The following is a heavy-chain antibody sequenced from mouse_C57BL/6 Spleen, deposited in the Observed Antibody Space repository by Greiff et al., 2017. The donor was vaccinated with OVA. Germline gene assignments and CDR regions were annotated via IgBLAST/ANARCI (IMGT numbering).Heavy chain of an antibody. Sequence: EVKLVESGGDLVKPGGSLKLSCAASGFTFSSYGMSWVRQTPDKRLEWVATISSGGSYTYYPDSVKGRFTISRDNAKNTLYLQMSSLKSEDTAMYYCAKIGSGWFAYWGQGTLVTVSA. CDR2: ISSGGSYT. V-gene: IGHV5-6*02. J-gene: IGHJ3*01. CDR1: GFTFSSYG. CDR3: AKIGSGWFAY. D-gene: IGHD1-3*01.